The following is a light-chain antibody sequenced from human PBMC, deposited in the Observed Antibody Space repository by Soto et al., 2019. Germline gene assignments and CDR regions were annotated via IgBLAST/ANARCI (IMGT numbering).Light chain of an antibody. J-gene: IGKJ5*01. V-gene: IGKV3-11*01. CDR2: DAS. CDR3: QPRGT. Sequence: EIVLTQSPATLSLSPGQRATLSCRSSQSVSSCLAWYQHKPGQAPMLLIYDASNRATGIPAMFSCSGSGTGFTLTISSLGPEDCAVYYCQPRGTFGQGTRLEIK. CDR1: QSVSSC.